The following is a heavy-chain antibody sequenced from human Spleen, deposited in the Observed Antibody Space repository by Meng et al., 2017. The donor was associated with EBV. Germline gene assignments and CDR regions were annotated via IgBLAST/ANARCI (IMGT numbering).Heavy chain of an antibody. Sequence: QVQWRTAGAAVNKPGASVKVSCSTSGGTFRSDAVRWVRQAPGQGLEWMGGLIPMSGAPHYAQKFQDRVTIIADESTSTHSMELNNLRFEDTAMYYCASESGRGFTPDYWGQGTLVTVSS. CDR3: ASESGRGFTPDY. CDR1: GGTFRSDA. V-gene: IGHV1-69*01. J-gene: IGHJ4*02. D-gene: IGHD3-10*01. CDR2: LIPMSGAP.